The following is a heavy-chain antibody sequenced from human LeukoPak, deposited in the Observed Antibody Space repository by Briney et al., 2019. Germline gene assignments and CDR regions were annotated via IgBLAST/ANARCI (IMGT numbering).Heavy chain of an antibody. Sequence: GGSLRLSCAASGITFSRFWMSWVRQAPGKGLEWVSVIYSGGSTYYADSVKGRFTISRDNSKNTLYLQMNSLRAGDTAVYYCARGHYYDSSGYYSYYYYYGMDVWGQGTTVTVSS. CDR1: GITFSRFW. D-gene: IGHD3-22*01. J-gene: IGHJ6*02. CDR2: IYSGGST. CDR3: ARGHYYDSSGYYSYYYYYGMDV. V-gene: IGHV3-53*01.